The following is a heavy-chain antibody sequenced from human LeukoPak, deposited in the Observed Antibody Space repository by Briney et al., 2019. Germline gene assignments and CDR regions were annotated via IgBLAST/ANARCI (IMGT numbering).Heavy chain of an antibody. D-gene: IGHD6-6*01. CDR2: IYYSGTT. CDR3: ATQVGAARTYFDY. V-gene: IGHV4-39*01. Sequence: SETLSLTCAVSGGSIRSSSCYWGWIRQPPGKGLEWIGSIYYSGTTYYNPSLKSRVTISVDTSKNQFSLNLNSVTAADTAVYYCATQVGAARTYFDYWGQGTLVTVSS. J-gene: IGHJ4*02. CDR1: GGSIRSSSCY.